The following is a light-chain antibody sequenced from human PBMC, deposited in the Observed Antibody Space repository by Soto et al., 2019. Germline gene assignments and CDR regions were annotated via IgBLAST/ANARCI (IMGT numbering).Light chain of an antibody. J-gene: IGLJ2*01. V-gene: IGLV2-11*01. Sequence: QSALTQPRSVSGSPGQSVTLSCTGTSSDVGGYHYVSWYQHHPGKAPKIIIFDVNQRPSGVHDRFSGSKSGNTASLTISGLQTEDEADYYCCSYAGSYTLVFGGGTQLTVL. CDR3: CSYAGSYTLV. CDR2: DVN. CDR1: SSDVGGYHY.